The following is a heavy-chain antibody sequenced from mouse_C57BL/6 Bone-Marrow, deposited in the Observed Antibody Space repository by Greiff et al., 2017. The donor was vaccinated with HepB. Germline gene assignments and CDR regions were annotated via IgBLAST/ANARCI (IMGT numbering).Heavy chain of an antibody. V-gene: IGHV2-9-1*01. CDR1: GFSLTSYA. Sequence: VQLVESGPGLVAPSQSLSITCTVSGFSLTSYAISWVRQPPGKGLEWLGVIWTGGGTNYNSALKSRLSISKDNSESQVFLKMNSLQTDDTARYYCARKGGKEIYDGYYGFAYWGQGTLVTVSA. CDR2: IWTGGGT. J-gene: IGHJ3*01. D-gene: IGHD2-3*01. CDR3: ARKGGKEIYDGYYGFAY.